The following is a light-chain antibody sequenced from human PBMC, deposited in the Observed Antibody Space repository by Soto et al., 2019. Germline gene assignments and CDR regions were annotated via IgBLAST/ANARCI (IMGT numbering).Light chain of an antibody. CDR3: QQYTNYPWT. J-gene: IGKJ1*01. Sequence: DIQMTQSPSTLSASVGDRATITCRASQSISYWLAWFQQKPGKAPRLLIYEASRLESGVPSRISGSGSGTEFTLTISSLQPDDFATYYCQQYTNYPWTFGQGTKVEIK. CDR2: EAS. V-gene: IGKV1-5*03. CDR1: QSISYW.